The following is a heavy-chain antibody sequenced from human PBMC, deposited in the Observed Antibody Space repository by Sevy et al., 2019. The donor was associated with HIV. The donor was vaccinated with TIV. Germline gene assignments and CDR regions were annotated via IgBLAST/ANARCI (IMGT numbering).Heavy chain of an antibody. Sequence: SETLSLTCAVSGGSINSFFWSWIRQSPGKGLEWIGYVYDSGNSEYNPSLRSRFTISVDTSKKQFSLKLSSVTAADTAVYYCARGGGIYYASRGFLPQYYFDSWGQGTLVTVSS. CDR2: VYDSGNS. CDR1: GGSINSFF. D-gene: IGHD3-22*01. CDR3: ARGGGIYYASRGFLPQYYFDS. J-gene: IGHJ4*02. V-gene: IGHV4-59*01.